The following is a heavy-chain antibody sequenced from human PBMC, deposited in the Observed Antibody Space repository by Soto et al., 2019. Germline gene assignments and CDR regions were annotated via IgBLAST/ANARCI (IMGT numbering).Heavy chain of an antibody. CDR2: ISGSGGST. V-gene: IGHV3-23*01. J-gene: IGHJ4*02. CDR3: AKARSGYCSGGSCYAYYFDY. CDR1: GFTFSSYA. Sequence: EVQLLESGGGLVQPGGSLRLSCAASGFTFSSYAMSWVRQAPGKGLEWVSAISGSGGSTYYADSMKGRFTISRDNSKNTLYLQMNSLRAEDTAVYYCAKARSGYCSGGSCYAYYFDYWGQGTLVTVSS. D-gene: IGHD2-15*01.